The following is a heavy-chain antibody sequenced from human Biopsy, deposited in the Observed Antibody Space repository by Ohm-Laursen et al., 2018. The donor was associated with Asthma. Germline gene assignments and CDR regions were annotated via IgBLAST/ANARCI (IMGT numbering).Heavy chain of an antibody. V-gene: IGHV1-3*04. CDR3: ARTYYDFLTGQIKDVFGV. D-gene: IGHD3-9*01. Sequence: ASVKVSCNASGYNFISFAIDWARQAAGQRLEWMGWVNTGNGDTKYSQKFQGRVTITRDTSASAAYMELRRLRSEDTTTYYCARTYYDFLTGQIKDVFGVWGQGTMVTVSS. CDR1: GYNFISFA. CDR2: VNTGNGDT. J-gene: IGHJ3*01.